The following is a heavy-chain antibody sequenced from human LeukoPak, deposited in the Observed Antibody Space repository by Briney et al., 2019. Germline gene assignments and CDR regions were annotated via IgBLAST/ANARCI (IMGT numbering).Heavy chain of an antibody. J-gene: IGHJ6*03. CDR3: ARVTQYSSGWYYYYYYMDV. Sequence: GGSLRLSCAASGFTFSNYGMHWVRQAPGKGLEWVATIWHDGSNKYHADSVKGRFTISRDSSKSTLYLQMNSLRAEDTAVYYCARVTQYSSGWYYYYYYMDVWGKGTTVTVSS. CDR2: IWHDGSNK. V-gene: IGHV3-33*01. CDR1: GFTFSNYG. D-gene: IGHD6-19*01.